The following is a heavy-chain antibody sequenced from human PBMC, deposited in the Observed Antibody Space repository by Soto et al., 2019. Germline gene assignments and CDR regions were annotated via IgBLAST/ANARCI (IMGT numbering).Heavy chain of an antibody. CDR3: ARVGLAAAGIDY. CDR2: IWYDGSNK. J-gene: IGHJ4*02. Sequence: PGGSLRLSCAASGFTFSSYGMHWVRQAPGKGLEWVAVIWYDGSNKYYADSVKGRFTISRDNSKNTLYLQMNSLRAEDTAVYYCARVGLAAAGIDYWGQGTPVTVSS. D-gene: IGHD6-13*01. CDR1: GFTFSSYG. V-gene: IGHV3-33*01.